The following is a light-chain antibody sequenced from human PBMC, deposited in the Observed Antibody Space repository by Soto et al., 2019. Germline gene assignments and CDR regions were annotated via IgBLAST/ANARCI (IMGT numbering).Light chain of an antibody. CDR3: CSYAGSFIFV. V-gene: IGLV2-14*01. J-gene: IGLJ1*01. CDR2: GVS. CDR1: SIDVGTYNY. Sequence: QSALTQPASVSGSPGQSITISCTGTSIDVGTYNYVSWYQQHPGKAPKLMIYGVSNRPSGISNRFSGSKSGNTASLTISGLQAEDEADYYCCSYAGSFIFVFGTGTKLTVL.